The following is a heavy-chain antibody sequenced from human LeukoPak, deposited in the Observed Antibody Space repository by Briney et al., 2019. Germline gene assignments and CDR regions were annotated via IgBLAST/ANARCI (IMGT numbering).Heavy chain of an antibody. CDR2: INAGNGNT. Sequence: ASVKVSCKASGYTFTSYAMHWVRQAPGQRLEWMGWINAGNGNTKYSQKFQGRVTITRDTSASTAYMELSSLRSEDTAVYYCARAHAILEWLLYGGNYYFDYWGQGTLVTVSS. J-gene: IGHJ4*02. V-gene: IGHV1-3*01. D-gene: IGHD3-3*01. CDR1: GYTFTSYA. CDR3: ARAHAILEWLLYGGNYYFDY.